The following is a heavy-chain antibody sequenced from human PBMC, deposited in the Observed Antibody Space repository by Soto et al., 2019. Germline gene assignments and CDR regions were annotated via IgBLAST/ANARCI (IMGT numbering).Heavy chain of an antibody. CDR2: INAGNGNT. CDR3: ARNDNGNYGWFDS. D-gene: IGHD4-17*01. CDR1: GYTFTRYS. J-gene: IGHJ5*01. Sequence: QVHLVQSGTEVKNPGASVKVSCKTSGYTFTRYSMHWVRQAPGQSLEWMGWINAGNGNTKYSQNFQGRVTITRDTSASTAYMELSSLTSEDTAVYFCARNDNGNYGWFDSWGQGSLVIVSS. V-gene: IGHV1-3*01.